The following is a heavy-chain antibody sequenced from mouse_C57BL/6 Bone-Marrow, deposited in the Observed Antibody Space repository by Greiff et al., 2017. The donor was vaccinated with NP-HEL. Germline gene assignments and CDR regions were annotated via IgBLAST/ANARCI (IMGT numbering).Heavy chain of an antibody. CDR3: ARAPYYSNSFAY. V-gene: IGHV1-26*01. CDR1: GYTFTDYY. J-gene: IGHJ3*01. Sequence: VQLQQSGPELVKPGASVKISCKASGYTFTDYYMNWVKQSHGKSLEWIGDINPNNGGTSYNQKFKGKATLTVDKSSSTAYMELRSLTSEDSAVYYCARAPYYSNSFAYWGQEALVTVSA. CDR2: INPNNGGT. D-gene: IGHD2-5*01.